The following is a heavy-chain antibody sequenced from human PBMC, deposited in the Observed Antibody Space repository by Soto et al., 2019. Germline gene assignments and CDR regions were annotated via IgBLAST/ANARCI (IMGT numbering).Heavy chain of an antibody. Sequence: PGESLKISCKGSGYSFTSYWIAWVRQMPGKGLEWMGIIYPGDSDTRYSPSFQGQVTISADKSISTAYLQWSSLKASDTAIYYCARRPETDSSGWSRDAFDIWGQGTMVTVSS. CDR2: IYPGDSDT. CDR1: GYSFTSYW. J-gene: IGHJ3*02. V-gene: IGHV5-51*01. D-gene: IGHD6-19*01. CDR3: ARRPETDSSGWSRDAFDI.